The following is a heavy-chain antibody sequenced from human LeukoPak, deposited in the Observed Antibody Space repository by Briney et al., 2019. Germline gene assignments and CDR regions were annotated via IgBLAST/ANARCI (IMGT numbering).Heavy chain of an antibody. CDR3: ATTVTTMGTYYYYMDV. J-gene: IGHJ6*03. CDR1: GGTFSSYA. V-gene: IGHV1-69*13. CDR2: IIPIFGTA. D-gene: IGHD4-17*01. Sequence: ASVKVSCKASGGTFSSYAISWVRQAPGQGLERMGGIIPIFGTANYAQKFQGRVTITADESTSTAYMELSSLRSEDTAVYYCATTVTTMGTYYYYMDVWGKGTTVTVSS.